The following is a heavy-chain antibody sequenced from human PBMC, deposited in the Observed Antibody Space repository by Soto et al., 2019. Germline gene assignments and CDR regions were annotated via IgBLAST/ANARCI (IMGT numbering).Heavy chain of an antibody. D-gene: IGHD2-15*01. Sequence: QVQLVESGGGVVQPGRSLRLSCAASGFTFSSCGMHWVRQAPDKGLEWVTVISYDGTTEYYADSVKGRFTISRDNSKNPLYLQMNSLTAEDTAVYYCASDLGYCRGGRCFSIDYWGQGTLVTVSS. J-gene: IGHJ4*02. V-gene: IGHV3-30*03. CDR2: ISYDGTTE. CDR1: GFTFSSCG. CDR3: ASDLGYCRGGRCFSIDY.